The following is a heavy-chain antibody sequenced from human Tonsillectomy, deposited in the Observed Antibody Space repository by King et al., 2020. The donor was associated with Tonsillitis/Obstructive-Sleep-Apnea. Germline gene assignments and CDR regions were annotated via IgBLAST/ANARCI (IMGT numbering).Heavy chain of an antibody. CDR3: ARDGWGDEADY. V-gene: IGHV1-69*01. CDR1: GGTFSSYA. CDR2: MIPIFCSA. D-gene: IGHD3-16*01. J-gene: IGHJ4*02. Sequence: QLVQSGAEVKKPGSSVKVSCKASGGTFSSYAISWVRQAPGQGLEWMGGMIPIFCSANYAQKFRGRVTITADESTSAAYMELSSLRSEDTAVYYCARDGWGDEADYWGQGTLVTVSS.